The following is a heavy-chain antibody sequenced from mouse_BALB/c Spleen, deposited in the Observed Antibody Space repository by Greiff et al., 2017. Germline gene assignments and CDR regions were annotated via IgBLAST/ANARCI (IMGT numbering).Heavy chain of an antibody. Sequence: EVKLVESGGGLVQPGGSLKLSCAASGFTFSSYTMSWVRQTPEKRLEWVAYISNGGGSTYYPDTVKGRFTISRDNAKNTLYLQMSSLKSEDTAMYYCARLDSSYAMDYWGQGTSVTVSS. CDR1: GFTFSSYT. J-gene: IGHJ4*01. V-gene: IGHV5-12-2*01. CDR2: ISNGGGST. D-gene: IGHD1-1*01. CDR3: ARLDSSYAMDY.